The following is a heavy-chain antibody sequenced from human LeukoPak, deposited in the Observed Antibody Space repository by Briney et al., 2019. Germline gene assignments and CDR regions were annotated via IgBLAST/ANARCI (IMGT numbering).Heavy chain of an antibody. CDR1: GYTFSGYY. CDR3: ARGVTARGFYYYMDI. J-gene: IGHJ6*03. V-gene: IGHV1-2*02. Sequence: GASVKVSCKASGYTFSGYYMHWVRQAPGQGFEWMGWINPNSDGTKYAQKFQGRVTMTRDTSISTAYMELSSLRPDDTAVYSCARGVTARGFYYYMDIWGNGTTVTISS. D-gene: IGHD2-21*02. CDR2: INPNSDGT.